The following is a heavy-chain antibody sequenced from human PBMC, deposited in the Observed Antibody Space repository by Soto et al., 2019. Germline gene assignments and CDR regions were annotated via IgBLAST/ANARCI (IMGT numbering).Heavy chain of an antibody. V-gene: IGHV4-4*02. D-gene: IGHD2-2*01. CDR3: ARRGAIVVVPAASSYFDY. Sequence: QVQLQESGPGQVKPSGTLALTCAVSRGSISSSNWWSWVRRPPGKGLEWIGEMYHSGRTNYNPSLKSRVTISVDKSKNQFSLKLSSVTAADTAVYYCARRGAIVVVPAASSYFDYWGQGTLVTVSS. CDR1: RGSISSSNW. CDR2: MYHSGRT. J-gene: IGHJ4*02.